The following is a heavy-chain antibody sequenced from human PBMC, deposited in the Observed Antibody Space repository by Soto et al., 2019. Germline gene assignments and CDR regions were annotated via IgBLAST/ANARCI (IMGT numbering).Heavy chain of an antibody. CDR1: GGSFSGQR. CDR2: IIPMFRTT. J-gene: IGHJ4*02. V-gene: IGHV1-69*01. CDR3: ANEPN. Sequence: QVQLVQSGAEVKKPGSSVKVSCKASGGSFSGQRVSCVRQAPGQRLEWMGGIIPMFRTTNYARKFQGRLTITADGSTNTDSMELTSLTSEDTAIYYWANEPNWGQGPLVTVSA.